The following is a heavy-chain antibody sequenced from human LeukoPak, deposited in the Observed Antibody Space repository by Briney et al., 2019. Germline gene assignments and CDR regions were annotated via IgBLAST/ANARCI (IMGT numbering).Heavy chain of an antibody. CDR1: GVTFSGYS. V-gene: IGHV3-21*03. J-gene: IGHJ3*02. CDR3: ARVRSVGGNPHAFNI. Sequence: PGGSLRLSCAASGVTFSGYSMNWVRQAPGKGLEWVSAITATSLHIYYADSVKGRFTISRDNAKNSLYLQMNSLRVEDTALYYCARVRSVGGNPHAFNIWGQGQRSPSPQ. D-gene: IGHD4-23*01. CDR2: ITATSLHI.